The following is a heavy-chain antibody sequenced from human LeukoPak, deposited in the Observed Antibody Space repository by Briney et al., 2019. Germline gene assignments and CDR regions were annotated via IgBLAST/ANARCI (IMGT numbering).Heavy chain of an antibody. Sequence: ASVKVSCKASGGTFSSYAISWVRQAPGQGLEWMGRIIPILGIANYAQKFQGRVTITADKSTSTAYMELSSLRSEDTAVYYCARSERIIAVAEGNWFDPWGQGTLVTVSS. D-gene: IGHD6-19*01. CDR3: ARSERIIAVAEGNWFDP. V-gene: IGHV1-69*04. CDR2: IIPILGIA. CDR1: GGTFSSYA. J-gene: IGHJ5*02.